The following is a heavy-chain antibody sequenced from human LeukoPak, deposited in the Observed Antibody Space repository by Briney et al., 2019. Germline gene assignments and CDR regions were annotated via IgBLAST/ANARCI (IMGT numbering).Heavy chain of an antibody. CDR1: GGTFSSYA. Sequence: SVKVSCKASGGTFSSYAISWVRQAPGQGLEWMGGIIPIFGTANYAQKFQGRVTITADESTSTAYMELSSLRSEDTAVYYCARGRCGGDCYSFNNWFDPWGQGTLVTVSS. CDR2: IIPIFGTA. D-gene: IGHD2-21*02. J-gene: IGHJ5*02. V-gene: IGHV1-69*13. CDR3: ARGRCGGDCYSFNNWFDP.